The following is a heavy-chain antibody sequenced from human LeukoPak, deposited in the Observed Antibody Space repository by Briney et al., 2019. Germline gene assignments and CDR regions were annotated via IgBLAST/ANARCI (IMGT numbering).Heavy chain of an antibody. V-gene: IGHV4-59*12. Sequence: SETLSLTCTVSGGSIGSYYWSWIRQPPGKGLEWIGYIYHSGSTYYNPSLKSRVTISVDRSKNQFSLKLSSVTAADTAVYYCARVLRLGELSPFGYWGQGTLVTVSS. J-gene: IGHJ4*02. D-gene: IGHD3-16*02. CDR1: GGSIGSYY. CDR2: IYHSGST. CDR3: ARVLRLGELSPFGY.